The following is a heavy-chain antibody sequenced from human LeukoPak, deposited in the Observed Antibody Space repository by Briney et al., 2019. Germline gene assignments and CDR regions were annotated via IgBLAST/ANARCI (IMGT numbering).Heavy chain of an antibody. Sequence: SETLSLTCAVYGGSFSGYYWSWIRQHPGKGLEWIGYIYYSGSTYYNPSLKSRVTISVDTSKNQFSLKLSSVTAADTAVYYCARDKSTDIVLMVYAYGMDVWGQGTTVTVSS. V-gene: IGHV4-31*11. CDR1: GGSFSGYY. J-gene: IGHJ6*02. D-gene: IGHD2-8*01. CDR2: IYYSGST. CDR3: ARDKSTDIVLMVYAYGMDV.